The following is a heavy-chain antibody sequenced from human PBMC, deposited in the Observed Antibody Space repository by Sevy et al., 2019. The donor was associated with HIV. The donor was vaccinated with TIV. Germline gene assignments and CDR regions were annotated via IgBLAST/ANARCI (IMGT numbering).Heavy chain of an antibody. V-gene: IGHV3-30*02. CDR2: IRYDGNNK. CDR1: GFTFSSYG. CDR3: ANEYSYGYSFDF. D-gene: IGHD5-18*01. Sequence: GGSLRLSCAASGFTFSSYGMHWVRQAPGKGLEWVAFIRYDGNNKYYADSLKGRFTISIDNSKNTLYLQMNSLRAEETRVYYNANEYSYGYSFDFWDQGTLISVS. J-gene: IGHJ4*02.